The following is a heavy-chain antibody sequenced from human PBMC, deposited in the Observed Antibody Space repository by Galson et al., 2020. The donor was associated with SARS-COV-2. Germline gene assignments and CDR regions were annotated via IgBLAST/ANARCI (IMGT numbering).Heavy chain of an antibody. CDR3: AKDGGENYDFWSGYYDAYDV. V-gene: IGHV3-23*01. CDR2: ISDRGGTT. D-gene: IGHD3-3*01. J-gene: IGHJ3*01. CDR1: GFTFSTYV. Sequence: GESLKISCAASGFTFSTYVMSWVRQAPGKGLEWVSIISDRGGTTNYADSVKGRFTISRDNSKDTLFLQMNTLRAEDTAVYYCAKDGGENYDFWSGYYDAYDVWGQGTMVSVSS.